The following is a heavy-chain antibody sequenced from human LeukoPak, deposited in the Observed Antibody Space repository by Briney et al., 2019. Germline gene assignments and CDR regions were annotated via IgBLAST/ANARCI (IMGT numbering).Heavy chain of an antibody. CDR2: IWYDGSKK. D-gene: IGHD5-12*01. J-gene: IGHJ4*02. Sequence: QPGGSLRLSYAASGFAFSSYGMHWVRQAPGKGLEWVAVIWYDGSKKYYADSVKGRFTISRDNSKNTVDLQMDSLRAEDTAVYYCAKGPMGYGDYWGQGALVTVSS. CDR1: GFAFSSYG. V-gene: IGHV3-33*06. CDR3: AKGPMGYGDY.